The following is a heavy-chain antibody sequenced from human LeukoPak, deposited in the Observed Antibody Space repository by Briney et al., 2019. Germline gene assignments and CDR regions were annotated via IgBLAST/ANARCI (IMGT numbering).Heavy chain of an antibody. V-gene: IGHV3-23*01. CDR1: GFTFSSYG. J-gene: IGHJ4*02. CDR3: AKVAPDFWSGYPDY. Sequence: GGSLRLSCAASGFTFSSYGMHWVRQAPGKGLEWVSASSGSGGSTYYADSVKGRFTISRDNSKNTLYLQMNSLRAEDTAVYYCAKVAPDFWSGYPDYWGQGTLVTVSS. D-gene: IGHD3-3*01. CDR2: SSGSGGST.